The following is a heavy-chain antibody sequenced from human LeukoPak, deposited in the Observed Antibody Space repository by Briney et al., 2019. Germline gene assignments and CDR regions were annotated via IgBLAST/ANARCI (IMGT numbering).Heavy chain of an antibody. V-gene: IGHV3-23*01. Sequence: GGSLRLSCAASGFTFSIYAMSWVRQAPGKGLEWVSDIDGSGVTTYYADSVKGRFTISRDNSKNTLYLQMNSLRAEDTAVYYCAKDTQRGSYGYWGQGTLITVSS. CDR3: AKDTQRGSYGY. CDR2: IDGSGVTT. J-gene: IGHJ4*02. D-gene: IGHD1-26*01. CDR1: GFTFSIYA.